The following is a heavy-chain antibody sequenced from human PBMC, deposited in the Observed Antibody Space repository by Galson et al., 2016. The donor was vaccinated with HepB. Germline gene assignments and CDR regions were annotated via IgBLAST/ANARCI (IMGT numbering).Heavy chain of an antibody. CDR1: GFSFSDHY. CDR3: ARGRSILERGWYWFDP. V-gene: IGHV3-7*04. Sequence: SLRLSCATSGFSFSDHYMEWVRQAPGKGLEWVANIKQDGSEKHYVDSVKGRFTISRDNAKNSLYLQMNSLRAEDTAVYYCARGRSILERGWYWFDPWGQGTLVTVSS. CDR2: IKQDGSEK. D-gene: IGHD6-19*01. J-gene: IGHJ5*02.